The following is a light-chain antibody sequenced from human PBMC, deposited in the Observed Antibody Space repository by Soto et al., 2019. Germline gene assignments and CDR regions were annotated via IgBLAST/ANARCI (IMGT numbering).Light chain of an antibody. CDR2: EVT. Sequence: QSALTQPPSASGSPGQSVTISCTGTSSDVGAYNYVSWYQQHPGKAPKLMIYEVTKRPSGVPDRFSGSKSDNTASRTVSGLQAEDEADYYCTSYAGSNTWVFGGGTKLTVL. CDR1: SSDVGAYNY. J-gene: IGLJ3*02. CDR3: TSYAGSNTWV. V-gene: IGLV2-8*01.